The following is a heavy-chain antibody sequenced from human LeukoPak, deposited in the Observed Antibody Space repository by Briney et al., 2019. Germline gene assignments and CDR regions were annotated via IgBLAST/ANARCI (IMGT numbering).Heavy chain of an antibody. V-gene: IGHV3-53*01. J-gene: IGHJ3*02. CDR2: IYIGGIT. CDR1: GSIVSSNH. CDR3: ARGYPLRYDAFDI. D-gene: IGHD3-16*01. Sequence: GGSLSLSCAASGSIVSSNHMTWVRQAPGKGLEWVSLIYIGGITYYADSVKGRFTISRDHSKNTLYLQMNSLRAEDTAVYFCARGYPLRYDAFDIWGQGTVVTVSS.